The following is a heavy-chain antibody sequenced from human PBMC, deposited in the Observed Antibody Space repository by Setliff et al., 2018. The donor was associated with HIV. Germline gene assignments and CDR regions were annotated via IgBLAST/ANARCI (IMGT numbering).Heavy chain of an antibody. CDR2: IYYGGST. CDR1: GGSITSYY. V-gene: IGHV4-59*01. D-gene: IGHD1-1*01. J-gene: IGHJ5*02. Sequence: SETLSLTCTVSGGSITSYYWSWIRQPPGKGLEWIGYIYYGGSTNYNPSLRSRLTISVDTSKNQSSLKLSSVTAADTAVYYCARFRVERRLSNWFDPWGQGTLVTVSS. CDR3: ARFRVERRLSNWFDP.